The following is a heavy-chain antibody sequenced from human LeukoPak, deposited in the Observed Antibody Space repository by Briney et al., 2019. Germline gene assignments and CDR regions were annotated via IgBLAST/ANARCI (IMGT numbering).Heavy chain of an antibody. CDR1: GGSISSYY. CDR2: IYHSGST. D-gene: IGHD6-19*01. J-gene: IGHJ4*02. Sequence: SETLTVTRTVSGGSISSYYWSWIRQPPGKGLEWIGYIYHSGSTNYNPSVKRRVTISVDTSKNQFSLKLSSVTAADTAMYYCARDIAVAGPDFYFDYWGQETVDTVSS. V-gene: IGHV4-59*01. CDR3: ARDIAVAGPDFYFDY.